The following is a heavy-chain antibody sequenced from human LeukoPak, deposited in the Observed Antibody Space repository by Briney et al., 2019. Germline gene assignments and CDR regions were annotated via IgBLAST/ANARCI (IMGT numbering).Heavy chain of an antibody. D-gene: IGHD3-3*01. CDR1: CFIFSNYG. Sequence: GGPLRLSCAASCFIFSNYGMHWVRQAPGKELAWVASIQFDDGRTKHYADSVKGRFAISRDNSQNTIYLQMNDLRAEDTAVYYCAKSPYYDFWPFDYWGQGTQVTVSS. CDR2: IQFDDGRTK. CDR3: AKSPYYDFWPFDY. V-gene: IGHV3-30*02. J-gene: IGHJ4*02.